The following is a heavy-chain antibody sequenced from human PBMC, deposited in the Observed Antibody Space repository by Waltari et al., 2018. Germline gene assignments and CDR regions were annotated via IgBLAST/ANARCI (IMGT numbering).Heavy chain of an antibody. Sequence: QVQLQESGPGLVKPSETLSLTCAVSGYSISSGYYWGWIRQPPGKGLEWIGSIYHSGSTYYNPSLKSRVTISVDTSKNQFSLKLSSVTAADTAVYYCARDSSGWLPYYWGQGTLVTVSS. V-gene: IGHV4-38-2*02. CDR2: IYHSGST. CDR3: ARDSSGWLPYY. D-gene: IGHD6-19*01. CDR1: GYSISSGYY. J-gene: IGHJ4*02.